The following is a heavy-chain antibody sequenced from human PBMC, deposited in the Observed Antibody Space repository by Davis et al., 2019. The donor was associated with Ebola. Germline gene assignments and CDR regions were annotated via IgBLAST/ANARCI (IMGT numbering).Heavy chain of an antibody. CDR3: ARAAADYYYYYYGMDV. D-gene: IGHD6-13*01. V-gene: IGHV2-70*11. CDR1: GFSLSLTRMS. Sequence: SGPTLVKPTETLTLTCAFSGFSLSLTRMSVGWIRQPPGKALEWLARIDWDGDKYYNASLKTRLTISKDTSKNQVILVMTNMDPVDTATYYCARAAADYYYYYYGMDVWGQGTTVTVSS. J-gene: IGHJ6*02. CDR2: IDWDGDK.